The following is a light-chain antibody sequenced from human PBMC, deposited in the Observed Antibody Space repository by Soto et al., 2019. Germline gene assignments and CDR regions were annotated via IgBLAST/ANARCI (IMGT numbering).Light chain of an antibody. CDR2: YDS. CDR3: QVWDSSSVV. CDR1: NIGSKS. Sequence: SYELTQPPSVSVAPGKTARITCGGNNIGSKSVHWYQQKPGQAPVLAIYYDSDRPSGIPERFSGSNSGNTATLTISRVEAWDEADYYCQVWDSSSVVFGGGTKVTVL. V-gene: IGLV3-21*04. J-gene: IGLJ2*01.